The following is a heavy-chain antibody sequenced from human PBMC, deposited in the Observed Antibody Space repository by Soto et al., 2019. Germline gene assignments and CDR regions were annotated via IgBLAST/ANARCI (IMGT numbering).Heavy chain of an antibody. D-gene: IGHD2-15*01. CDR3: ARDGYCSGGSCYYDAFDI. CDR1: GGTFSSYA. CDR2: IIPIFGTA. V-gene: IGHV1-69*01. J-gene: IGHJ3*02. Sequence: QVQLVQSGAEVKKPGSSVKVSCKASGGTFSSYAISWVRQAPGQGLEWMGGIIPIFGTANYAQKFQGRVTITADESTSTAYMELSSLRSEDTAVYYCARDGYCSGGSCYYDAFDIWDQGTMVTVSS.